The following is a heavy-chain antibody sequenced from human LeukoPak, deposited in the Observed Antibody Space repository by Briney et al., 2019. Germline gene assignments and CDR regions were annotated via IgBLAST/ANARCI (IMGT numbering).Heavy chain of an antibody. CDR2: ISGSGGST. D-gene: IGHD3-22*01. Sequence: GGSLRLSCAASGFTFSSYAMSWVRQAPGKGLERVSAISGSGGSTYYADSVKGRFTISRDNSKNTLYLQMNSLRAEDTAVYYCAKDTSIDGQYYYDGSGSLGFDYWGQGTLVTVSS. CDR3: AKDTSIDGQYYYDGSGSLGFDY. J-gene: IGHJ4*02. CDR1: GFTFSSYA. V-gene: IGHV3-23*01.